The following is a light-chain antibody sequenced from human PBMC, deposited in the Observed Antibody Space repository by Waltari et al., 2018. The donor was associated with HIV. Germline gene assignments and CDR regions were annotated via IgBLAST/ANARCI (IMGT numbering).Light chain of an antibody. Sequence: DIQMTQSPSSLSASVGDTVTITCRASQNLNNYLNWYHQRPGKPPNLLIYGASSLQPGVPSRFSARASGANFTLTITRLQPEDFASYYCQQSFSAAITLGQGTRL. J-gene: IGKJ5*01. CDR2: GAS. CDR1: QNLNNY. CDR3: QQSFSAAIT. V-gene: IGKV1-39*01.